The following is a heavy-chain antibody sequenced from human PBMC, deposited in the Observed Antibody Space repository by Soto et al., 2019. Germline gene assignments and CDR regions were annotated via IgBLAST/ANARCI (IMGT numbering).Heavy chain of an antibody. D-gene: IGHD3-16*02. CDR3: ARVAGYDYVWGSYRYFDY. CDR1: GGSINSSSYY. Sequence: PSETLSLTCTVSGGSINSSSYYWGWIRQPPGKGLECIGNIYYSGSTYYNPSLKSRVTISVDTSKNQFSLKLSSVTAADTAVYYCARVAGYDYVWGSYRYFDYWGQGTLVTVSS. CDR2: IYYSGST. J-gene: IGHJ4*02. V-gene: IGHV4-39*01.